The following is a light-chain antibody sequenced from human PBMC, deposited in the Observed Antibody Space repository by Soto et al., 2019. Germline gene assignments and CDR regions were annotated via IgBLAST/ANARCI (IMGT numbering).Light chain of an antibody. J-gene: IGKJ1*01. CDR1: QSISSW. CDR3: QQYNSYWT. Sequence: DIQMTQSPSTLSASVGDRVTITCRASQSISSWLAWCQQKPGKAPKLLIYKASSLESGVPSRFSGSGSGTELTLTISSLQPDDFATYYCQQYNSYWTFGQGTKVEIK. V-gene: IGKV1-5*03. CDR2: KAS.